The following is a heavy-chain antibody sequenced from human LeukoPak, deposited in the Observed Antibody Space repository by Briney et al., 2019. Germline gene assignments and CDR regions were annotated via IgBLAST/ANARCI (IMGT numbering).Heavy chain of an antibody. CDR3: ARLKYYYDSSGYYWFDP. V-gene: IGHV4-39*01. Sequence: SDTLSLTCTLSGVPISSRSYFWAWIRQPPGKVLEWIGCIYYSGSTYHNPYLKSRFTISVDTSKNPFSLKLSSVTAADTAVYYCARLKYYYDSSGYYWFDPWGQGTLVTVSS. D-gene: IGHD3-22*01. CDR2: IYYSGST. CDR1: GVPISSRSYF. J-gene: IGHJ5*02.